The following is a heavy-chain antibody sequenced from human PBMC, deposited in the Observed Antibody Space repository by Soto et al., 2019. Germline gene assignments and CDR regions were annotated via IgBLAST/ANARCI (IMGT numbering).Heavy chain of an antibody. CDR3: ANMYSSSSGVGY. J-gene: IGHJ4*02. V-gene: IGHV3-23*01. CDR2: ISGSGSST. CDR1: GFTFSSYA. D-gene: IGHD6-6*01. Sequence: LRLSCVASGFTFSSYAMSWVRQAPGKGLEWVSAISGSGSSTYCADSVKGRFTISRDNSKNTLYLQMNSLRAEDTAVYYCANMYSSSSGVGYWGQGTPVTVSS.